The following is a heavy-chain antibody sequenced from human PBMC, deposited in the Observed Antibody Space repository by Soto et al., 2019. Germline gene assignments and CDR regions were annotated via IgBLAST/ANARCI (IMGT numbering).Heavy chain of an antibody. V-gene: IGHV4-30-4*01. CDR2: IFDSGTT. CDR3: ARSRYYYDSSGHARGFDY. J-gene: IGHJ4*02. D-gene: IGHD3-22*01. Sequence: SETLSLTCTVSGGSITSDYSCWSWIRQPPGEGLEWIGHIFDSGTTYTNPSLRSQVAISLDTSKNHFSLTLSSVTAADTAVYYCARSRYYYDSSGHARGFDYWGKGSLVTGAS. CDR1: GGSITSDYSC.